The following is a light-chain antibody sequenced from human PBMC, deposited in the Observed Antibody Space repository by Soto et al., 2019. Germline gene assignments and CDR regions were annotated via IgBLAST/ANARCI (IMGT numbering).Light chain of an antibody. J-gene: IGKJ5*01. CDR3: QQYNNWPRT. Sequence: DIQMTQSPSSLSASVEDRVIITCRASQSISNHLNWYQQKPGKAPKLLIFAASSLQSGVPSRFSGSASGTEFTLTISSLQSEDFAVYYCQQYNNWPRTFGQGTRLEIK. V-gene: IGKV1-39*01. CDR1: QSISNH. CDR2: AAS.